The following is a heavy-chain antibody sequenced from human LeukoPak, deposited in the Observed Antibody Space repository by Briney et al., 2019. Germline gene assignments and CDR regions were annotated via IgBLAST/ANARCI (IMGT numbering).Heavy chain of an antibody. D-gene: IGHD1-26*01. CDR2: ISSSSSYI. Sequence: AGGSLRLSCAASGFTFSSYSMNWVRQAPGKGLEWVSSISSSSSYIYYADSVKGRFTISRDNAKNTVYLQMNSLRAEDTAVYYCARVQNEWQLLPGFDYWGQGTLVTVSS. CDR1: GFTFSSYS. V-gene: IGHV3-21*01. CDR3: ARVQNEWQLLPGFDY. J-gene: IGHJ4*02.